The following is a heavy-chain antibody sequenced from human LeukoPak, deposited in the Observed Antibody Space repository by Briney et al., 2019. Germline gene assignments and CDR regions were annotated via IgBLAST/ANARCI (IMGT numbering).Heavy chain of an antibody. CDR1: AFTFSSYV. J-gene: IGHJ4*02. V-gene: IGHV3-23*01. D-gene: IGHD3-16*01. Sequence: PGGSLRLSCAACAFTFSSYVMTWVRQAPGRGLEGVSTISGTGGTPYYADSVKGRFTISRDNSKATLYLLMNSVRAEDTAVYYRAGELWRTNSLLYWGQGTLVRVSS. CDR2: ISGTGGTP. CDR3: AGELWRTNSLLY.